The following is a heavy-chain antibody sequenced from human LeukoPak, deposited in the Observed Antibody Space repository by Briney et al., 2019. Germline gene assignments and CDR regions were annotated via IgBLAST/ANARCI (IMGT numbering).Heavy chain of an antibody. CDR1: GGSISSSSYY. CDR2: IYYSGST. D-gene: IGHD6-19*01. Sequence: PSETLSLTCTVSGGSISSSSYYWGWIRQPPGKGLEWIERIYYSGSTYYNPSLKSRVTISVDTSKNQFSLTLSSVTAADTAVYYCARPSIAVAGTWAGYFDYWGQGTLVTVSS. J-gene: IGHJ4*02. V-gene: IGHV4-39*01. CDR3: ARPSIAVAGTWAGYFDY.